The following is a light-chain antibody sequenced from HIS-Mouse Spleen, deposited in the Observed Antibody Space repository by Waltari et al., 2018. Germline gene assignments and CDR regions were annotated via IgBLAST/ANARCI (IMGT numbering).Light chain of an antibody. CDR2: EVS. CDR3: SSYAGSNNHWV. Sequence: QSALTQPPSASGSPGQSVTISCTGTSSDVGGYHYVSWYQPHPGKAPKLMIYEVSKRPSGVPDRFSGSKSGNTASLTVSGLQAEDEADYYCSSYAGSNNHWVFGGGTKLTVL. J-gene: IGLJ3*02. V-gene: IGLV2-8*01. CDR1: SSDVGGYHY.